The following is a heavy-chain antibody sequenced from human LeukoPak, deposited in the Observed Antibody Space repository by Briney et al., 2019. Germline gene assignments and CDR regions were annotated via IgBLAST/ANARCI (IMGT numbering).Heavy chain of an antibody. V-gene: IGHV4-34*01. CDR1: GGSFSGYY. J-gene: IGHJ6*02. CDR2: INHSGST. Sequence: PSETLSLTCAVYGGSFSGYYWGWIRQPPGKGLEWIGEINHSGSTNYNPSLKSRVTISVDTSKNQFSLKLSSVTAADTAVYYCARVGGYGLYYYYYYGMDVWGQGTTVTVSS. CDR3: ARVGGYGLYYYYYYGMDV. D-gene: IGHD5-18*01.